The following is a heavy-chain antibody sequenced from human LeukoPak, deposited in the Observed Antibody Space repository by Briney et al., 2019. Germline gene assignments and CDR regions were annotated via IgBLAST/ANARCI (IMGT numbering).Heavy chain of an antibody. J-gene: IGHJ4*02. CDR3: ARDVRGVRDY. Sequence: PSETLSLTCAVSGGSISSGGYRWTWIRQYPGKGLEWIGYINYSGSTYYNPSLKSRVIISVDTSKNQFSLKLSSVTAADTAVYYCARDVRGVRDYWGQGTLVTVSS. D-gene: IGHD3-10*02. CDR1: GGSISSGGYR. V-gene: IGHV4-31*11. CDR2: INYSGST.